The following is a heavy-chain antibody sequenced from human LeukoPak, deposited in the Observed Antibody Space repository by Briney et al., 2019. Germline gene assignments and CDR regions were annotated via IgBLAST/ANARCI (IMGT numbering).Heavy chain of an antibody. J-gene: IGHJ5*02. CDR3: ARPPIAGGAAYNWFPP. V-gene: IGHV5-51*01. D-gene: IGHD6-13*01. Sequence: GESLKISCQGSGYDSGGSFTSHSIAWVRQMPGKCLGWMGVIYPRYSTTLYSPSVQGQVTISPDTSIHPASLQWISLKDSDTAMYYCARPPIAGGAAYNWFPPWGQGTLVTVS. CDR2: IYPRYSTT. CDR1: GYDSGGSFTSHS.